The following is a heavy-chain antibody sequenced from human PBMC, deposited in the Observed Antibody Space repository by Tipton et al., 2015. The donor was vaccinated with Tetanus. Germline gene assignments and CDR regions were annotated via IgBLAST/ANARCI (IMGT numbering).Heavy chain of an antibody. CDR1: GFTFDDYG. CDR3: ASGRTLDY. D-gene: IGHD6-25*01. CDR2: VTWNSGVI. V-gene: IGHV3-9*01. J-gene: IGHJ4*02. Sequence: SLRLSCAASGFTFDDYGMHWVRQVPGKGLEWVSGVTWNSGVIAYADSVKGRLTISRANAKNSLYLQIDSLGAEDTALYYCASGRTLDYWGQGTLVTVSS.